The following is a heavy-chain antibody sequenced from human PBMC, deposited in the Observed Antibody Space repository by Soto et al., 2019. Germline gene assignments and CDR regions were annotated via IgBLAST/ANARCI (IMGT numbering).Heavy chain of an antibody. CDR3: AREGGPTGTTGTTGYGMDV. Sequence: ASVKVSCKASGYTFTSYDINWVRQATGQGLEWMGWMNPNSGNTGYAQKFQGRVTMTRNTSISTAYMELSSLRSEDTAVYCCAREGGPTGTTGTTGYGMDVWGQGTTVTVS. CDR2: MNPNSGNT. D-gene: IGHD1-1*01. V-gene: IGHV1-8*01. J-gene: IGHJ6*02. CDR1: GYTFTSYD.